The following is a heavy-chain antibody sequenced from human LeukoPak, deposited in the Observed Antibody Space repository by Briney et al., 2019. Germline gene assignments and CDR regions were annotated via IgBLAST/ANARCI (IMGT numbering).Heavy chain of an antibody. CDR1: GYTFTSYY. CDR3: ARGEAITIFGVVITSFDY. Sequence: ASVKVSCKASGYTFTSYYMHWVRQAPGQGLEWMGWINPNSGGTNYAQKFQGRVTMTRDTSISTAYMELSRLRSDDTAVYYCARGEAITIFGVVITSFDYWGQGTLVTVSS. J-gene: IGHJ4*02. D-gene: IGHD3-3*01. V-gene: IGHV1-2*02. CDR2: INPNSGGT.